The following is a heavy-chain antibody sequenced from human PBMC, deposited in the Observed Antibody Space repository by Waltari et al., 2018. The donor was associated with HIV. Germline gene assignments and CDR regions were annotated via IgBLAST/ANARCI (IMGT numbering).Heavy chain of an antibody. V-gene: IGHV3-53*02. Sequence: EVQLVETGGGWIQPGGSLRLSCAASGFTVSSHYMSWVSQAPGKGLEWVSVTYSGGDTYYADSVKGRFTISRDNSRNTLYLQMNSLRADDTAVYYCAREGMGATYYYYMDVWGKGTTVIVSS. CDR1: GFTVSSHY. CDR3: AREGMGATYYYYMDV. J-gene: IGHJ6*03. D-gene: IGHD3-16*01. CDR2: TYSGGDT.